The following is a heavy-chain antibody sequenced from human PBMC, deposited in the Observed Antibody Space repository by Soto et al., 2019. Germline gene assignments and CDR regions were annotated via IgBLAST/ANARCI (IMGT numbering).Heavy chain of an antibody. J-gene: IGHJ4*02. CDR2: IYYSGST. V-gene: IGHV4-39*02. Sequence: QLQLQESGPGLAKPSETLSLTCTVSGGSISSTNYYWGWIRQPPGKGLEWIGTIYYSGSTYYNPSLRSRITISVDTSKNRFSLKLSSVTAADTAVYYCARLAAYNTGWYASFDYWGQGTLVTVSS. CDR1: GGSISSTNYY. CDR3: ARLAAYNTGWYASFDY. D-gene: IGHD6-19*01.